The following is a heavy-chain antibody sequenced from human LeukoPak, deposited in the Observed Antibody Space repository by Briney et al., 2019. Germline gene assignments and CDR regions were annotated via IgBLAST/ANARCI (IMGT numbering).Heavy chain of an antibody. D-gene: IGHD3-22*01. V-gene: IGHV3-21*04. CDR2: ISSSSSYI. Sequence: GGSLRLSCAASGFTFSSYSMNWIRQPPGKGLEWVSSISSSSSYIYYADSVKGRFTISRDNAKNSLYLQMNSLRAEDTAVYYCAKDSHDSSGYNDYWGQGTLVTVSS. J-gene: IGHJ4*02. CDR1: GFTFSSYS. CDR3: AKDSHDSSGYNDY.